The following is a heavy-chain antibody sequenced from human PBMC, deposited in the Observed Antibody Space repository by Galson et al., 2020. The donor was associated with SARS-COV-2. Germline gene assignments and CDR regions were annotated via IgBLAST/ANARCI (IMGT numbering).Heavy chain of an antibody. J-gene: IGHJ3*02. CDR1: GFTFSSYA. V-gene: IGHV3-23*01. Sequence: GGSLRLSCAASGFTFSSYAMSWVCQAPGKGLEWVSAISGSGGSTYYADSVKGRFTISRDNSKNTLYLQMNSLRAEDTAVYYCAKDYDGSGSYSDAFDIWGQGTMVTVSS. CDR3: AKDYDGSGSYSDAFDI. D-gene: IGHD3-10*01. CDR2: ISGSGGST.